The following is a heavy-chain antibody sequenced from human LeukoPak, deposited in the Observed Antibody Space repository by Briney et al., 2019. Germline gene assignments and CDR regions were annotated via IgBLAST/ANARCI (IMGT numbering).Heavy chain of an antibody. D-gene: IGHD3-10*01. CDR2: ISYDGSNK. Sequence: GGSLRLSCAASGFTFSSYAMHWVRQAPGKGLEWVAVISYDGSNKYYADSVKGRFTISRDNSKNTLYLQMNSLRAEDTAVYYCARDPPMGFFHFDYWGQGTLVTVSS. V-gene: IGHV3-30-3*01. J-gene: IGHJ4*02. CDR3: ARDPPMGFFHFDY. CDR1: GFTFSSYA.